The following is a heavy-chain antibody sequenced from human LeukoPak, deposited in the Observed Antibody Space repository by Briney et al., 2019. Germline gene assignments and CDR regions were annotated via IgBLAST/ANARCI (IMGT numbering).Heavy chain of an antibody. D-gene: IGHD3-10*01. Sequence: GGSLRLSCAASGFTFSSYSMNWVRHAPGKGLECVANIKQDGSEIYFVDPVKGRFTISRDNAKSSLYLQMNSLRGEDTAVYYCARARYGSGGYFFDFWGQGTLVTVSS. V-gene: IGHV3-7*04. CDR2: IKQDGSEI. CDR1: GFTFSSYS. J-gene: IGHJ4*02. CDR3: ARARYGSGGYFFDF.